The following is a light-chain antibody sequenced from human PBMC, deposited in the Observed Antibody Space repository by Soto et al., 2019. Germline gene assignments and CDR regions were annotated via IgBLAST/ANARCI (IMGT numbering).Light chain of an antibody. J-gene: IGKJ1*01. CDR3: QQFNNWPRT. V-gene: IGKV3-15*01. CDR2: GAS. CDR1: QSVSSN. Sequence: EIVMTQSPDTLSVSPGERATLSCRASQSVSSNLAWYQQKPGQAPRLLIYGASSRASGIPARFSGSGSGTDFTLTISSLQSEDFAVYYCQQFNNWPRTFGQGTKVDI.